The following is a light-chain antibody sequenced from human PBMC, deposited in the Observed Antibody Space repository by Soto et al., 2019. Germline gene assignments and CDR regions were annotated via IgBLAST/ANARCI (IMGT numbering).Light chain of an antibody. CDR1: SSDVGGYNY. CDR3: SSYTSSSTRV. J-gene: IGLJ3*02. Sequence: QSALTQPASVSGSPGQSITISCNGTSSDVGGYNYVSWYQQHPGKAPKLMIYDVSYRPSGVSNRFSGSKSGNTASLTISGLQAEDEADYYCSSYTSSSTRVFGGGTQLTVL. V-gene: IGLV2-14*01. CDR2: DVS.